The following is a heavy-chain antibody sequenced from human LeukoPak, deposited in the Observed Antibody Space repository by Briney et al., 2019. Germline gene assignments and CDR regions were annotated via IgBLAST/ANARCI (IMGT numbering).Heavy chain of an antibody. CDR1: GFTFSSYS. CDR3: ASRITMVRGVQTSYFDY. CDR2: ISSDGSYI. J-gene: IGHJ4*02. V-gene: IGHV3-21*01. D-gene: IGHD3-10*01. Sequence: GGSLRLSCAASGFTFSSYSMNWVRQAPGKGLEWVSSISSDGSYIYYADSVKGRFTISRDNAKNSLYLQMNSLRAEDTAVYYCASRITMVRGVQTSYFDYWGQGTLVTVSS.